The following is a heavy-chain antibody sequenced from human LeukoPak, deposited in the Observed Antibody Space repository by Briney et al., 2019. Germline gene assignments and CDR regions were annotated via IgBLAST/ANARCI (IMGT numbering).Heavy chain of an antibody. V-gene: IGHV1-69*05. CDR3: ARDYGSGSYPPIWGYFDY. J-gene: IGHJ4*02. CDR1: GGTFSSYA. D-gene: IGHD3-10*01. Sequence: SVKVSCRASGGTFSSYAISWVRQAPGQGLEWMGGIIPIFGTANYAQKFQGRVTITTDESTSTAYMELSSLRSEDTAVYYCARDYGSGSYPPIWGYFDYWGQGTLVTVSS. CDR2: IIPIFGTA.